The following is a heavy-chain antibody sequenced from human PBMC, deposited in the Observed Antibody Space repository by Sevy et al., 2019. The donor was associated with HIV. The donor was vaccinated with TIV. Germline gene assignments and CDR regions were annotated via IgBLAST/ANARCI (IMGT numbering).Heavy chain of an antibody. V-gene: IGHV3-23*01. CDR1: GFSFDSYG. Sequence: GGSLRLSCAVSGFSFDSYGMTWVRQAPGKGLEWVSGISGSGTRTYYADSVKGRFIISRDNSKNTLYLQMNSLRSEDKGLYYCAKGGGGHYDPDEIGYYFYYYNMDVWGKGTTVTVS. CDR3: AKGGGGHYDPDEIGYYFYYYNMDV. D-gene: IGHD3-22*01. J-gene: IGHJ6*03. CDR2: ISGSGTRT.